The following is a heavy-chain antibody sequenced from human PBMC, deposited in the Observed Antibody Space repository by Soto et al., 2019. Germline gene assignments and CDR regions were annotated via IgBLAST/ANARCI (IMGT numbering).Heavy chain of an antibody. Sequence: GGSLRLSCAASGFTFSSYWMSWVRQAPGKGLEWVANIKQDGSEKYYVDSVKGRFTISRDNAKNSLYLQMNSLRAEDTAVYYRARDRSTKGMGDYYGMDVWGQGTTVTVSS. CDR3: ARDRSTKGMGDYYGMDV. CDR1: GFTFSSYW. V-gene: IGHV3-7*01. D-gene: IGHD3-16*01. J-gene: IGHJ6*02. CDR2: IKQDGSEK.